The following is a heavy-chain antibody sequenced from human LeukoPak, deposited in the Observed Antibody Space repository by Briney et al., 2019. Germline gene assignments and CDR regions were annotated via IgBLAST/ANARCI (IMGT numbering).Heavy chain of an antibody. Sequence: GGSLRLSCVASGFTFSSYSMNWVRQAPGKGLEWVSSISSSSTYICYADSVKGRFAISRDSAKNSLYLQMNSLRAEDTAVYYCARDMNTVTTAYFHHWGQGTLVTVSS. D-gene: IGHD4-17*01. V-gene: IGHV3-21*01. CDR3: ARDMNTVTTAYFHH. CDR1: GFTFSSYS. J-gene: IGHJ1*01. CDR2: ISSSSTYI.